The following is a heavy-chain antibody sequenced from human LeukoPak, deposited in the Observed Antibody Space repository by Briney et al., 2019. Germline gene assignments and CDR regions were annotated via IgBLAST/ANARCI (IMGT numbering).Heavy chain of an antibody. D-gene: IGHD3-22*01. Sequence: PWASVKVSCKASGGTFSSYAISWVRQAPGQGLEWMGGIIPIFGTANYAQKFQGRVTITADESTSTAYMELSSLRSEDTAVYYCARGPRHYYDSSGYLSSGWFDPWGQGTLVTVSS. CDR3: ARGPRHYYDSSGYLSSGWFDP. J-gene: IGHJ5*02. CDR2: IIPIFGTA. V-gene: IGHV1-69*13. CDR1: GGTFSSYA.